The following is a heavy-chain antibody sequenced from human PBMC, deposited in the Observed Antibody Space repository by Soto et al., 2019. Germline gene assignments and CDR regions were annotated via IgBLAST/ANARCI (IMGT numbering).Heavy chain of an antibody. Sequence: PSETLSLTCAVSGGSISSSNWWSWVRQPPGKGLEWIGEIYHSGSTNYNPSLKSRVTISVDKSKNQFSLKLSSVTAADTAVYYCAGDYYGSESYYYYYGMDVWGQGTTVTVSS. CDR2: IYHSGST. V-gene: IGHV4-4*02. CDR3: AGDYYGSESYYYYYGMDV. J-gene: IGHJ6*02. CDR1: GGSISSSNW. D-gene: IGHD3-10*01.